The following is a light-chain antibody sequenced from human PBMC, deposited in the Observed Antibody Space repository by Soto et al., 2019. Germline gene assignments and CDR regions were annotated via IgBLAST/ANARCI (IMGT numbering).Light chain of an antibody. V-gene: IGKV1-6*01. CDR2: AAS. J-gene: IGKJ1*01. Sequence: AIQMTQSPSYLSASVGDRVTITCRARQCMTNDLAWYPQNPGIAPKLLIDAASSLRSGVPSRFIGSGSGTDFTLFLCSRHPEDFATYPCLREYNYPRTVGQGP. CDR3: LREYNYPRT. CDR1: QCMTND.